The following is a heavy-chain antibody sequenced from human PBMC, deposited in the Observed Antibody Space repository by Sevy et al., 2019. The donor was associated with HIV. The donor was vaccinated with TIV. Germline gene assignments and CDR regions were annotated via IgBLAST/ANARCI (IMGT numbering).Heavy chain of an antibody. V-gene: IGHV3-23*01. J-gene: IGHJ4*02. CDR3: AKAGSDYVWETYRFFDY. CDR2: IGGSGVDT. D-gene: IGHD3-16*02. Sequence: GGSLRLSCAASGFSFNIYAMSWVRQGSGKGLEWVAGIGGSGVDTHYADSVKGRFTISRDNSKNMLYLQMSNLRAEDTAVYYCAKAGSDYVWETYRFFDYWGQGTLVTVSS. CDR1: GFSFNIYA.